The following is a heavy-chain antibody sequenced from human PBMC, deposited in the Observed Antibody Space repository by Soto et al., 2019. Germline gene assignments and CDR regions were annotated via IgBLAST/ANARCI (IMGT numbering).Heavy chain of an antibody. CDR3: AKDPYGDYARYFDY. Sequence: HPGGSLRLSCAASGFTFSSYAMSWVRQAPGKGLEWVSAISGSGGSTYYADSVKGRFTISRDNSKNTLYLQMNSLRAEDTAVYYCAKDPYGDYARYFDYWGQGTLVTVSS. CDR1: GFTFSSYA. CDR2: ISGSGGST. V-gene: IGHV3-23*01. J-gene: IGHJ4*02. D-gene: IGHD4-17*01.